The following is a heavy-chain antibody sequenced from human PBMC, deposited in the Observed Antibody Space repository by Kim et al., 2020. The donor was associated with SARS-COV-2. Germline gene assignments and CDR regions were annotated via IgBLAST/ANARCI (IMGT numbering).Heavy chain of an antibody. J-gene: IGHJ4*02. CDR1: GFTFSSYS. CDR2: ISSSSSYI. D-gene: IGHD2-15*01. CDR3: ARDASYCSGGSCYFSDY. V-gene: IGHV3-21*01. Sequence: GGSLRLSCAASGFTFSSYSMNWVRQAPGKGLEWVSSISSSSSYIYYADSVKGRFTISRDNAKNSLYLQMNSLRAEDTAVYYCARDASYCSGGSCYFSDYWGQGTLVTVSS.